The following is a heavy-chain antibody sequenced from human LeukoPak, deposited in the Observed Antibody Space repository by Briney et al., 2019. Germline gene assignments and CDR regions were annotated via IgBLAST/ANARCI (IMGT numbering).Heavy chain of an antibody. CDR2: ISGGAGGT. CDR3: AKGPGYCTSGSCRPGH. D-gene: IGHD2-15*01. J-gene: IGHJ4*02. CDR1: GFTFSTNG. Sequence: PGGSLRLSCAAKGFTFSTNGMSWVRQVPGKGLEWVSGISGGAGGTYYADSVKGRFTISRDNSKNTLYLHMDSLRAEDTAVYYCAKGPGYCTSGSCRPGHWGQGTLVTVSS. V-gene: IGHV3-23*01.